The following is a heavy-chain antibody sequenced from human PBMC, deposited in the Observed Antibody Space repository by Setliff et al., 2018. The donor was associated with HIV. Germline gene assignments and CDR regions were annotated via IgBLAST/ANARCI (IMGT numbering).Heavy chain of an antibody. CDR1: GGSFSDFY. J-gene: IGHJ3*02. V-gene: IGHV4-34*01. Sequence: PSETLSLTCVVYGGSFSDFYWVWVRQPPSKGLEWIGEITHRGSTTYNPTLQSRVAISVDTSRRQFTLKLGSVTAADTAVYYCARPTTGLGGGAAFDIWGQGTMVTVSS. CDR3: ARPTTGLGGGAAFDI. CDR2: ITHRGST. D-gene: IGHD2-8*01.